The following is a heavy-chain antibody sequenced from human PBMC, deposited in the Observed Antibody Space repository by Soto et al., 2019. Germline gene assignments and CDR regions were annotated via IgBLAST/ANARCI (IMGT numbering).Heavy chain of an antibody. Sequence: GGSLRLSCAASGFTFSSYAMHWVRQAPGKGLEWVAVISYDGSNKYYADSVKGRFTISRDNSKNTLYLQMNSLRAEDTAVYYCARDRGGGGGAFYDFWSGYSGDYYYYGMDVWGQGTTVTVSS. CDR1: GFTFSSYA. J-gene: IGHJ6*02. D-gene: IGHD3-3*01. CDR2: ISYDGSNK. V-gene: IGHV3-30-3*01. CDR3: ARDRGGGGGAFYDFWSGYSGDYYYYGMDV.